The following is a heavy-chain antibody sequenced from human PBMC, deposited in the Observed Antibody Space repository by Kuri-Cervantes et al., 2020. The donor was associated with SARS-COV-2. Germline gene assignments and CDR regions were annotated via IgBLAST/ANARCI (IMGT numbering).Heavy chain of an antibody. CDR3: AKKKGPFNAFDI. CDR1: GFTFSSYA. J-gene: IGHJ3*02. CDR2: ISGSGGST. Sequence: GGSLRLSCAASGFTFSSYAMSWVRQAPGKGLERVSAISGSGGSTYYADSVKGRFTISRDNSKNTLYLQMNSLRAEDTAVYYCAKKKGPFNAFDIWGQGTMVTVSS. V-gene: IGHV3-23*01.